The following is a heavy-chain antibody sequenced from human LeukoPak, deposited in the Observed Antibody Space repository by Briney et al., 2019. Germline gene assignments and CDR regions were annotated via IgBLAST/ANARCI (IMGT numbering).Heavy chain of an antibody. J-gene: IGHJ3*02. Sequence: SQTLSLTCAISGDPVSSNSAACNWIRQSPSRGLGWLGRTYYRSEWYNDYAVSVKGRITINPDTSKNQFSLQLNSVTPEDTAVYYCARKLRSASFDIWGQGTMVTVSS. CDR3: ARKLRSASFDI. D-gene: IGHD3-16*01. V-gene: IGHV6-1*01. CDR2: TYYRSEWYN. CDR1: GDPVSSNSAA.